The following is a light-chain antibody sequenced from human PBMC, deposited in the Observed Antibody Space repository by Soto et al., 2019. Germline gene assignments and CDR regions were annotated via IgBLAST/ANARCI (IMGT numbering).Light chain of an antibody. J-gene: IGKJ5*01. Sequence: EIVLTHSPGTLSLSPVERATLSCMASQSVSNDFLAWYQQKPGQAPRLLIYGASSRATGIPDRFSGSGSGTDFTLTISRLEPEDFAVYYCQQYGSSPITFGQGTRLEIK. CDR1: QSVSNDF. V-gene: IGKV3-20*01. CDR2: GAS. CDR3: QQYGSSPIT.